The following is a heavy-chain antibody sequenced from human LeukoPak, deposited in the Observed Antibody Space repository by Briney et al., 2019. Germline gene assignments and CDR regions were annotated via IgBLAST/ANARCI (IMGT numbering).Heavy chain of an antibody. V-gene: IGHV3-30*03. CDR2: ISYDGSNK. J-gene: IGHJ3*02. Sequence: PGRALRLSCAASGFTFSSYGMHWVRQAPGKGLEWVAVISYDGSNKYYADSVKGRFTISRDNAKNTLSLQMDSLGTEDTAVYYCARELGVGVIGDAFDMWGQGTMVTVSS. CDR3: ARELGVGVIGDAFDM. CDR1: GFTFSSYG. D-gene: IGHD3-22*01.